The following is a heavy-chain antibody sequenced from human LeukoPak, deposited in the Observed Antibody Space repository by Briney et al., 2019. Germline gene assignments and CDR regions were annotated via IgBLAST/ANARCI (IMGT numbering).Heavy chain of an antibody. D-gene: IGHD2/OR15-2a*01. V-gene: IGHV4-61*02. CDR3: AREQVRDYFNWFDP. CDR2: IYTSGST. J-gene: IGHJ5*02. Sequence: MPSQTLSLTCTVSGGSISSGSYYWSWIRQPAGKGLEWIGRIYTSGSTNYNPSLKSRVTISVDTSKNQFSLKLSSVTAADTAVYYCAREQVRDYFNWFDPWGQGTLVTVSS. CDR1: GGSISSGSYY.